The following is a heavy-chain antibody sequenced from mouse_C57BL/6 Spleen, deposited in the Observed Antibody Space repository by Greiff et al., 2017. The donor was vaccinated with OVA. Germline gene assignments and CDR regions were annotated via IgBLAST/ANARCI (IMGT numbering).Heavy chain of an antibody. J-gene: IGHJ2*01. CDR1: GYAFSNSW. CDR2: IYPGDGDT. CDR3: ARYGSSYEYYFDY. D-gene: IGHD1-1*01. Sequence: QVQLKQSGPELVKPGASVKISCKASGYAFSNSWMNWVKQRPGKGLEWIGRIYPGDGDTNYNGKFKGKATLTADKSSSTAYMQLSSLTSEDSAVYFCARYGSSYEYYFDYWGQGTTLTVSS. V-gene: IGHV1-82*01.